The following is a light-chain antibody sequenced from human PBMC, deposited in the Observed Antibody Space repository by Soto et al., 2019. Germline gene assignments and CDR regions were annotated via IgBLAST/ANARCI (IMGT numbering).Light chain of an antibody. Sequence: EIVLTQSPGTLSLSPGERATLSCRASQSVSSNYLAWYQQKPGQAPKVLIYRASSRATGIPDRFSGSGSGTDFTLTISRLEPEDFAVYYCQQYGSSPLTSGGGTKVDIK. CDR1: QSVSSNY. CDR2: RAS. CDR3: QQYGSSPLT. J-gene: IGKJ4*01. V-gene: IGKV3-20*01.